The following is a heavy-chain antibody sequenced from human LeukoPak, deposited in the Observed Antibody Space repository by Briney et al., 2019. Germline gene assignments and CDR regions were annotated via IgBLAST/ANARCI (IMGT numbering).Heavy chain of an antibody. CDR1: GFTFSSYT. V-gene: IGHV3-21*01. D-gene: IGHD5-12*01. CDR3: ARVKTGATTGPFDY. CDR2: ITSSSSSI. J-gene: IGHJ4*02. Sequence: PGGSLRLSCEASGFTFSSYTMNWVRQAPGEGLEWVSSITSSSSSIYYADSVKGRITISRDNAKNSLYLQMNSLRAEDTAVYYCARVKTGATTGPFDYWGQGTLVTVSS.